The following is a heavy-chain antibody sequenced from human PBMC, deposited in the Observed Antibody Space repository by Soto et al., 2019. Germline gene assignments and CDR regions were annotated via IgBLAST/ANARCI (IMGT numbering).Heavy chain of an antibody. CDR3: ARGPYTDSSEWFDP. V-gene: IGHV3-23*01. CDR1: GFTFSNYA. J-gene: IGHJ5*02. D-gene: IGHD2-2*02. Sequence: PVGSLRLSCAASGFTFSNYAMAWVRQAPGKGLEWVSSISGRGDRTYYADSVKGRFTISRDNSKSTLSLQMNRLRAEDTALYYCARGPYTDSSEWFDPWGQGTLVTVSS. CDR2: ISGRGDRT.